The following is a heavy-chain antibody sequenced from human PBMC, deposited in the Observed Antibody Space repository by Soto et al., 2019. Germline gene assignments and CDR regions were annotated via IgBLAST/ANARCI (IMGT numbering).Heavy chain of an antibody. CDR1: GGSISDGYY. D-gene: IGHD3-22*01. J-gene: IGHJ5*02. V-gene: IGHV4-31*03. CDR2: ISYSGST. CDR3: ARRDRSGYSYWLDT. Sequence: SETLSLTCTVSGGSISDGYYWSWIRQHPGKGLEWIGSISYSGSTSYNPSLKSRLTISVDRSKSQFSLNLSSVTAADTAVYYCARRDRSGYSYWLDTWGQGTLVPSPQ.